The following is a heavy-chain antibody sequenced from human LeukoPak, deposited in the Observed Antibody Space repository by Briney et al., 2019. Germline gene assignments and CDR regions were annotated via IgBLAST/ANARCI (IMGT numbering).Heavy chain of an antibody. CDR3: ARDAPAVITYGIQLWLN. D-gene: IGHD5-18*01. V-gene: IGHV1-18*01. Sequence: ASVKVSCKASGYTFTSYGISWVRQAPGQGLEWMGWISAYNGNTNYAQKLQGRVTMTTDTSTSTAYMELRSLRSDDTAVYYCARDAPAVITYGIQLWLNWGQGTLVTVSS. CDR1: GYTFTSYG. J-gene: IGHJ4*02. CDR2: ISAYNGNT.